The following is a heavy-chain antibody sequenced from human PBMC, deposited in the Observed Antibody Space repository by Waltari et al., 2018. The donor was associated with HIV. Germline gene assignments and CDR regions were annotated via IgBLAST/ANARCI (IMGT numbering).Heavy chain of an antibody. J-gene: IGHJ6*02. CDR2: INRDGSTI. Sequence: EVQLVESGGGLVQPGGSLRLSCSASGFPFSSYWMHWVRQAPGKGLVWVSGINRDGSTIRYADSVKGRFTISRDNAKNTPYLQMNSLRAEDTALYYCARGQYYSMDVWGQGTTVTVSS. V-gene: IGHV3-74*01. CDR3: ARGQYYSMDV. CDR1: GFPFSSYW. D-gene: IGHD3-10*01.